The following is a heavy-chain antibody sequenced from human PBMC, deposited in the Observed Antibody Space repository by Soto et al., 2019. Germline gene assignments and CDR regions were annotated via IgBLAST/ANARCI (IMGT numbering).Heavy chain of an antibody. CDR2: IYYRGNA. CDR3: ARLEGLATISYYFDF. V-gene: IGHV4-39*01. Sequence: HLQLQESGPGLVKPSETLSLMCSVSDDSINSDKFYWGWIRQPPGKGLEWIGSIYYRGNAYYNPSHHTRVTISLDKSKSQFSLKLNSVTAADSAVYFCARLEGLATISYYFDFWGPGALVTVSS. J-gene: IGHJ4*02. CDR1: DDSINSDKFY. D-gene: IGHD3-9*01.